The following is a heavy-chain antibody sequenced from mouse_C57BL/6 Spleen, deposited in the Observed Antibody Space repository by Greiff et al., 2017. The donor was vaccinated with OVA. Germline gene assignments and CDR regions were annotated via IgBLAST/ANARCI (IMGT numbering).Heavy chain of an antibody. CDR2: IDPSDSET. V-gene: IGHV1-52*01. J-gene: IGHJ2*01. CDR1: GYTFTSYW. Sequence: VQLQQPGAELVRPGSSVKLSCKASGYTFTSYWMHWVKQRPIQGLEWIGNIDPSDSETPYNQKFKDKATLTVDKSSSTAYMQLSSLTSEDSAVYYCARSSYYSNYDYFDYWGQGTTLTVSS. CDR3: ARSSYYSNYDYFDY. D-gene: IGHD2-5*01.